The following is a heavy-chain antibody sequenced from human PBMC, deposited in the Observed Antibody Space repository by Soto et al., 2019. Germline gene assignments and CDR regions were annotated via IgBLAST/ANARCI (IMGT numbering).Heavy chain of an antibody. J-gene: IGHJ4*02. D-gene: IGHD6-6*01. Sequence: GASVKVSCKASGGTFSSYAIGWVRQAPGQGLEWMGGIMPIIGTANYAQKFQGRVTITADESTSTAYMELSSLRSEDTAVYYCARGGYSSSYRLDYWGQGTLVTVSS. CDR1: GGTFSSYA. V-gene: IGHV1-69*13. CDR3: ARGGYSSSYRLDY. CDR2: IMPIIGTA.